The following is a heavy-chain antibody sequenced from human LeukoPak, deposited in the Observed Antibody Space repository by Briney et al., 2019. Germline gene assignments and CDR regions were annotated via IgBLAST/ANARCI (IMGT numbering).Heavy chain of an antibody. CDR1: GGTFSSYA. CDR3: AKDRPEDNRNPYLLHRKEL. D-gene: IGHD1-20*01. CDR2: IIPILGIA. V-gene: IGHV1-69*04. J-gene: IGHJ6*02. Sequence: GASVKVSCKASGGTFSSYAISWVRQAPGQGLEWMGRIIPILGIANYAQKFQGRVTITADKSTSTAYMELSSLRSEDTAVYYCAKDRPEDNRNPYLLHRKELWGQGTTVTVSS.